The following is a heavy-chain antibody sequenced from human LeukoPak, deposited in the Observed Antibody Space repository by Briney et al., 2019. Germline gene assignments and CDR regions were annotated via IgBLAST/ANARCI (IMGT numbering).Heavy chain of an antibody. Sequence: PGGSLRLSCAASGFTFSSYWMSWVRQAPGKGLEWVANIKQDGSEKYYVDSVKGRFTISRGNAKNSLYLQMNSLRAEDTAVYYCARSTNYYYYYMDVWGKGTTVTVSS. CDR3: ARSTNYYYYYMDV. J-gene: IGHJ6*03. V-gene: IGHV3-7*01. CDR1: GFTFSSYW. D-gene: IGHD5-24*01. CDR2: IKQDGSEK.